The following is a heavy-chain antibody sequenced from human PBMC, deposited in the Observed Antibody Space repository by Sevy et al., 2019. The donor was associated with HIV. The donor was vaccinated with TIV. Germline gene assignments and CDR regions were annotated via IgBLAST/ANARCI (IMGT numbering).Heavy chain of an antibody. J-gene: IGHJ4*02. CDR1: GFDFXIYS. D-gene: IGHD2-8*01. CDR3: AREGCTKPXDY. Sequence: GGSLRLSCAASGFDFXIYSMSWVRQAPGKGLEWVSTLSFGXGKINYADSVKGRFTISRDNSKSSVYLQVNNMRVEDTAVYYCAREGCTKPXDYWGQGTLVTVSS. V-gene: IGHV3-23*01. CDR2: LSFGXGKI.